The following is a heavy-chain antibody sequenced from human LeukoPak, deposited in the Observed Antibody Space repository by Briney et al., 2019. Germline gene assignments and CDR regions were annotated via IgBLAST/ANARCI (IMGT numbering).Heavy chain of an antibody. D-gene: IGHD6-19*01. V-gene: IGHV1-18*01. CDR3: ARDLGGWYPGDY. J-gene: IGHJ4*02. Sequence: ASVKVSCKASGYTFTSYGITWVRQAPGQGLEWMGWISTYNGNTNNAQKLQGRVTMTTDTSTSTAYMELRSLRSDDTAVYYCARDLGGWYPGDYWGQGTLVTVSS. CDR2: ISTYNGNT. CDR1: GYTFTSYG.